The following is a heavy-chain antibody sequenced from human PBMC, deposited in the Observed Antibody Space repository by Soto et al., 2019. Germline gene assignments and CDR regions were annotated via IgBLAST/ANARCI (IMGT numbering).Heavy chain of an antibody. D-gene: IGHD2-2*01. CDR2: IIPILGIA. Sequence: QVQLVQSGAEVKKPGSSVKVSCKASGGTFSSYTISWVRQAPGQGLEWMGRIIPILGIANYAQKFQGRVTITADKSXXTXYXGLSSLRSEDTAVYYCARDSRDCSSTSCYPFAYFDYWGQGTLVTVSS. J-gene: IGHJ4*02. V-gene: IGHV1-69*08. CDR1: GGTFSSYT. CDR3: ARDSRDCSSTSCYPFAYFDY.